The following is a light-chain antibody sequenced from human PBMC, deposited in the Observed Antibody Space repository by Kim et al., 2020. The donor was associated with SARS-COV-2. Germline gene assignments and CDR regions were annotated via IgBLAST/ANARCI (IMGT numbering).Light chain of an antibody. Sequence: QSSLTQPASVSGSPGQSITISCTGTSSDIGGYNYVSWYQQHPDKAPQLVIYDVTKRPSGVSNRFSGSKSGNTASLTISGLQAEDEADYYCSSYTTPSPFIFGRGTKVTV. CDR1: SSDIGGYNY. CDR3: SSYTTPSPFI. V-gene: IGLV2-14*01. J-gene: IGLJ1*01. CDR2: DVT.